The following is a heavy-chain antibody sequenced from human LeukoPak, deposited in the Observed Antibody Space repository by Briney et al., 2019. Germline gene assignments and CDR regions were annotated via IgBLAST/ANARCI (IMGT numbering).Heavy chain of an antibody. J-gene: IGHJ4*02. CDR3: AKDRNSWPTNFDS. V-gene: IGHV3-23*01. CDR2: MTSGGST. D-gene: IGHD2/OR15-2a*01. Sequence: GGSLRLSCEASGFTLSSYGMNWVRQAPGKGLEWVSSMTSGGSTYYADSVKGRFSISRDNSKNMLYLQMNSLRAGDTAVYYCAKDRNSWPTNFDSWGQGTLVTVSA. CDR1: GFTLSSYG.